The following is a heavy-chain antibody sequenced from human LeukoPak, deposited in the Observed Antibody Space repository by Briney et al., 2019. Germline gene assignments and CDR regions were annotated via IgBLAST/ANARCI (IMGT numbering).Heavy chain of an antibody. V-gene: IGHV4-39*01. D-gene: IGHD5-18*01. J-gene: IGHJ4*02. CDR2: IYYSGST. CDR1: GGSIRTSNYY. CDR3: ARQGGYTYGPGVY. Sequence: SETLSLTCTVSGGSIRTSNYYWGRIRQPPGKGLEWIGSIYYSGSTYYNPSLKSRVTISVDTSKNQFSLRLSSVTAADTAVYYCARQGGYTYGPGVYWGQGTLVTVSS.